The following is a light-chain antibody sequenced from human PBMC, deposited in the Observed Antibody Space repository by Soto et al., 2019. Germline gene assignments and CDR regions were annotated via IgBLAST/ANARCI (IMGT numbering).Light chain of an antibody. CDR3: QQYNSYPWT. Sequence: DIQMTQSPSTLSASVGDRVTITCRASQSISSWLAWYQQKPGKAPKLLIYKASSLESGVPSRSSGSGSGTEFTLTISNLQPDDFATYYCQQYNSYPWTFGQGTKVEIK. V-gene: IGKV1-5*03. CDR1: QSISSW. J-gene: IGKJ1*01. CDR2: KAS.